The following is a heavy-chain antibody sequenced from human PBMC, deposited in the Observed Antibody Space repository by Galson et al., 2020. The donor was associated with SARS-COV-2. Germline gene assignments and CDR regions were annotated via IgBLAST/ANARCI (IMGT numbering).Heavy chain of an antibody. CDR1: HYGITFYC. J-gene: IGHJ6*02. Sequence: ASVKVSCKASHYGITFYCISLVRQAPGQGLEWMGWISSHNGKTNHAQHFPGRVTMTADTSTSTVYMELRSLRSDDTAIYYGARDGYCSSSTCYQINHYLYTMNVWGQDHGHRLL. D-gene: IGHD2-2*01. CDR2: ISSHNGKT. CDR3: ARDGYCSSSTCYQINHYLYTMNV. V-gene: IGHV1-18*01.